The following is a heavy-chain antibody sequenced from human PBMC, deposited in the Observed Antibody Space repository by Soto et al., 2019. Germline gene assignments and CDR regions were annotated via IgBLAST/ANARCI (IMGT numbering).Heavy chain of an antibody. CDR3: ARDWYSSSWYRGVAFDI. CDR2: IIPILGIA. CDR1: GGTFSSYT. Sequence: SVKVSCKASGGTFSSYTISWVRQAPGQGLEWMGRIIPILGIANYAQKFQGRVTITADKSTSTAYMELSSLRSEDTAVYYCARDWYSSSWYRGVAFDIWGQGTMVTVSS. J-gene: IGHJ3*02. D-gene: IGHD6-13*01. V-gene: IGHV1-69*04.